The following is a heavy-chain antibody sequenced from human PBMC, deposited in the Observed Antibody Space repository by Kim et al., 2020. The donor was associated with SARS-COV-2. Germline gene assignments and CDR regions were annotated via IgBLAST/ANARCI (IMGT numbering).Heavy chain of an antibody. CDR1: GFTFSSYA. CDR3: ARDNGYSGYLYYYYYGM. V-gene: IGHV3-30*04. J-gene: IGHJ6*01. Sequence: GGSLRLSCAASGFTFSSYAMHWVRQAPGKGLEWVAVISYDGSNKYYADSVKGRFTISRDNSKNTLYLQMNSLRAEDTAVYYCARDNGYSGYLYYYYYGM. CDR2: ISYDGSNK. D-gene: IGHD5-12*01.